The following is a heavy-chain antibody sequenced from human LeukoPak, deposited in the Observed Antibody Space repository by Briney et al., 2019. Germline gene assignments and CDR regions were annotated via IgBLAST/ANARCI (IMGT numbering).Heavy chain of an antibody. CDR3: AIPSSYDGSRYYHAY. CDR2: IGQDGTET. D-gene: IGHD3-22*01. Sequence: GGSLILSCAASGISFASYWVTWVRQAPGKGLEWVANIGQDGTETVYVGSVKGRFTISRDNARKLLFLQMNSLRADDTAVYYCAIPSSYDGSRYYHAYWGQGTLVSVSS. V-gene: IGHV3-7*01. CDR1: GISFASYW. J-gene: IGHJ4*02.